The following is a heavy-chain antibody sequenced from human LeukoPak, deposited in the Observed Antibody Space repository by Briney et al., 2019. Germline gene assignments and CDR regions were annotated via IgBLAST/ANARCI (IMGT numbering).Heavy chain of an antibody. J-gene: IGHJ3*02. V-gene: IGHV3-23*01. Sequence: GGSLRLSCEASGFTFSAYAMTWVRQAPGKGLEWVSSIGSDNKPHYSESVKGRFAISRDNSKNTLYLQMNSLRAEDTAVYYCAKEQGRFWSGYYTYEAFDIWGQGTMVTVSS. CDR2: IGSDNKP. CDR3: AKEQGRFWSGYYTYEAFDI. CDR1: GFTFSAYA. D-gene: IGHD3-3*01.